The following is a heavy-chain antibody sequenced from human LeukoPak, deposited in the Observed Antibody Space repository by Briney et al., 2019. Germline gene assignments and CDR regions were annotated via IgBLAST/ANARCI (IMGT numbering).Heavy chain of an antibody. Sequence: GGSLRLSCAASGFTFSSYAMSWVRQAPGKGLEWVSAISGSGGSAYYADSVKGRFTISRDNSKNTLYLQMNSLRAEDTAVYYCAKNSDYGVTSMDYWGQGTLVTVSS. V-gene: IGHV3-23*01. CDR3: AKNSDYGVTSMDY. D-gene: IGHD4-17*01. CDR1: GFTFSSYA. J-gene: IGHJ4*02. CDR2: ISGSGGSA.